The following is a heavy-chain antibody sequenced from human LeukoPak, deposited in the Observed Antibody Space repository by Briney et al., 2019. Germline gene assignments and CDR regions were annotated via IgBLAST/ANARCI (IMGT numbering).Heavy chain of an antibody. D-gene: IGHD3-16*02. CDR1: GGSISSYY. J-gene: IGHJ5*02. CDR2: IYTSGST. V-gene: IGHV4-4*07. CDR3: ARDKAYYDYVWGSYRYTRNNWFDP. Sequence: SETLSLTCTVSGGSISSYYWSWIRQSPGKGLEWIGRIYTSGSTNYNPSLKSRVTISVDKSKNQFSLKLSSVTAADTAVYYCARDKAYYDYVWGSYRYTRNNWFDPWGQGTLVTVS.